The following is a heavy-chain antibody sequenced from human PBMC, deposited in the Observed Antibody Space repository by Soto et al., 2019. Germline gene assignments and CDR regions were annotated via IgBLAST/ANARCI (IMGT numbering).Heavy chain of an antibody. Sequence: GGSMRPACAASAFSSSGHSMNWVRQAPGKELELVSSISSTSSYIYYADSVNGRFPISRDNAKNALYLQMNSPRAEDTAVYYCARDRYCGGDCHYYYGMDVWGQGTTVTVSS. V-gene: IGHV3-21*01. J-gene: IGHJ6*02. CDR2: ISSTSSYI. D-gene: IGHD2-21*02. CDR1: AFSSSGHS. CDR3: ARDRYCGGDCHYYYGMDV.